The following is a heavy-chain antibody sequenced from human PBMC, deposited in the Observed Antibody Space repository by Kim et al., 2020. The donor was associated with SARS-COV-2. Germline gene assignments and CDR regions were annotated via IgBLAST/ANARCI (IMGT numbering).Heavy chain of an antibody. CDR2: IYYSGST. J-gene: IGHJ6*02. Sequence: SETLSLTCTVSGGSISSYYWSWIRQPPGKGLEWIGYIYYSGSTNYNPSLKSRVTISVDTSKNQFSLKLSSVTAADTAVYYCARALPRHSSSWYQRGPYYYYGMDVWGQGTTVTVSS. CDR1: GGSISSYY. D-gene: IGHD6-13*01. V-gene: IGHV4-59*13. CDR3: ARALPRHSSSWYQRGPYYYYGMDV.